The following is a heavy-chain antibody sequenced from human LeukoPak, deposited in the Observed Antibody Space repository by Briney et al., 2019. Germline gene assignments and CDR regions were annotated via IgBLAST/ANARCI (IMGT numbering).Heavy chain of an antibody. Sequence: ASVKVSCKASGYTFTGYYMHWVRQAPGQGLEWMGWINPNSGGTNYAQKFQGRVTMTRDTSISTAYMELSRLRSDDTAVYYCARDGNHGYYYDSSGYRGAYYYYYMDVWGKGTTVTISS. CDR2: INPNSGGT. J-gene: IGHJ6*03. CDR3: ARDGNHGYYYDSSGYRGAYYYYYMDV. CDR1: GYTFTGYY. D-gene: IGHD3-22*01. V-gene: IGHV1-2*02.